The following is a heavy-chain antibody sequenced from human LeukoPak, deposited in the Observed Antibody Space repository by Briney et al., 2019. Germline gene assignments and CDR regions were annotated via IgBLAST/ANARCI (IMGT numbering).Heavy chain of an antibody. CDR2: IKDDGSEK. CDR1: GFPFSRCW. V-gene: IGHV3-7*01. Sequence: PGGSLRLSCVASGFPFSRCWMSWVRQAPGKGLEWVANIKDDGSEKHYLDSVEGRFIISRDNAKNSLHLQMNNLRAEDTAQYYCVGDGPFGSGIFVYWAQGTLVSVSS. CDR3: VGDGPFGSGIFVY. D-gene: IGHD3-10*01. J-gene: IGHJ4*02.